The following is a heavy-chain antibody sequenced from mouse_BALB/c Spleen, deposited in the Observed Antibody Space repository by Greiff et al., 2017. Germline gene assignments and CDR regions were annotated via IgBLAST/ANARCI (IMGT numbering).Heavy chain of an antibody. CDR1: GDSITSGY. CDR3: ARHLYYDCAWCAY. V-gene: IGHV3-8*02. J-gene: IGHJ3*01. Sequence: EVQLQQSGPSLVKPSQTLSLTCSVTGDSITSGYWNWIRKFPGNKLEYMGYISYSGSTYYNPSLKSRISITRDTSKNQYYLQLNSVTTEDTATYYCARHLYYDCAWCAYWGRGTLVTVSA. CDR2: ISYSGST. D-gene: IGHD2-4*01.